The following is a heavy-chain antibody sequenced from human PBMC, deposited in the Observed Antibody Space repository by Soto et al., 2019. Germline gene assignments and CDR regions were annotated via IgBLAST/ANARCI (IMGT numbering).Heavy chain of an antibody. CDR3: AYGGYSVQLGY. D-gene: IGHD3-22*01. J-gene: IGHJ4*02. CDR1: GGSISSYY. V-gene: IGHV4-59*01. CDR2: IYYSGST. Sequence: SETLSLTCTVSGGSISSYYWSWIRQPPGKGLEWIGYIYYSGSTNYNPSLKSRVTISVDTSKNQFSLKLSSVAAADTAVYYCAYGGYSVQLGYWRQGTLVTVSS.